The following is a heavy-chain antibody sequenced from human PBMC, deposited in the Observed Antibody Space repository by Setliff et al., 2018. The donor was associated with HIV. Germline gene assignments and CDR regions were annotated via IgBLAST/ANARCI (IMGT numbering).Heavy chain of an antibody. CDR2: ISHGST. Sequence: ASETLSLTCNVSGFSFRNSFYNWAWVRQPPGKGLEYIGSISHGSTYYTPSLDSRVTISVDTSKNQFSLKLTSVTAADTAVYYCARGHCSGTNCYGVDYYGMDVWGQGTTVTV. CDR1: GFSFRNSFYN. J-gene: IGHJ6*02. D-gene: IGHD2-2*01. V-gene: IGHV4-39*07. CDR3: ARGHCSGTNCYGVDYYGMDV.